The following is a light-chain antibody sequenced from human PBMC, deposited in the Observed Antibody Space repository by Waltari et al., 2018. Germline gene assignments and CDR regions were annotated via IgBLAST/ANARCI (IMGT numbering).Light chain of an antibody. CDR1: TSNTGPDS. V-gene: IGLV1-44*01. J-gene: IGLJ2*01. CDR2: NDN. Sequence: QSVPTQPPSASGTPGQRIPISFSVSTSNTGPDSVNWYQQLPGTAPKLLVYNDNAQPPAVPVRFSGSKSATSASLAISGLRSEDEADYFCAAWDDILKGVLFGGGTRLTVL. CDR3: AAWDDILKGVL.